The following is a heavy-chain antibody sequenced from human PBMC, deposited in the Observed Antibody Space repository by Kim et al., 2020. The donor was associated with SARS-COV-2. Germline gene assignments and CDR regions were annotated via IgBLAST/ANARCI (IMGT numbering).Heavy chain of an antibody. CDR2: IKQDGSEK. J-gene: IGHJ4*02. D-gene: IGHD6-19*01. Sequence: GGSLRLSCAASGFTFSSYWMSWVRQAPGKGLEWVANIKQDGSEKYYVDSVKGRFTISRDNAKNSLYLQMNSLRAEDTAVYYCARDLSSGWLYYFDYWGQGTLVTVSS. CDR3: ARDLSSGWLYYFDY. CDR1: GFTFSSYW. V-gene: IGHV3-7*01.